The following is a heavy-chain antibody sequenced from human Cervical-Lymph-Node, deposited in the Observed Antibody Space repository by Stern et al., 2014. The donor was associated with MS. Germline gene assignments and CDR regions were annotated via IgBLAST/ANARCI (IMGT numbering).Heavy chain of an antibody. CDR1: GVSVSASY. CDR2: IYSSNNV. J-gene: IGHJ5*02. D-gene: IGHD6-6*01. Sequence: VQLMQSGGGLVQPGGSLRLSCTASGVSVSASYMTWVRQAPGKGLEWVALIYSSNNVNYGDSVKGRFTIARDRSKNTVHLQMNSLRVEDTGVYYCTIEMAARLFDPWGQGTLVAVSS. V-gene: IGHV3-66*01. CDR3: TIEMAARLFDP.